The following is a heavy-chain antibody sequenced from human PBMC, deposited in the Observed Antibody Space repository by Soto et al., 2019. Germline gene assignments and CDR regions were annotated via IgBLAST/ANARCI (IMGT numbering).Heavy chain of an antibody. Sequence: QVQLQQWGAGLLKPSETLSLICAVYGESFSAYYWSWIRQPPGKGLEWIGEINHSGSTSYNPSLKSRXXIXLAXSKNQFSLKLSSVTAADTAVYYGARPNGGQNWFDPWGQGTLVTVSS. V-gene: IGHV4-34*01. CDR3: ARPNGGQNWFDP. J-gene: IGHJ5*02. CDR2: INHSGST. D-gene: IGHD7-27*01. CDR1: GESFSAYY.